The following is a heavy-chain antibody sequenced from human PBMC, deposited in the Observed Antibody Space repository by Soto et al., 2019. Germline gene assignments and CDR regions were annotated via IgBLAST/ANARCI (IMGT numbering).Heavy chain of an antibody. CDR2: IDSDGSTT. Sequence: EVQLVESGGGLVQPGGSLRLSCAASGFTFSTYWMHWVRQVPGKGLVWVSRIDSDGSTTNYADSVKGRFTISRDNAKSTLYLQMNSLRVEDTAVYYCARGEDNGRWGAYWGQGTLVTVAS. CDR1: GFTFSTYW. D-gene: IGHD2-8*01. V-gene: IGHV3-74*01. CDR3: ARGEDNGRWGAY. J-gene: IGHJ4*02.